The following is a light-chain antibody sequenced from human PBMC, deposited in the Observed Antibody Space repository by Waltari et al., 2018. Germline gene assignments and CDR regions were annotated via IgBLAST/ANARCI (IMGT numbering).Light chain of an antibody. CDR2: DAS. CDR3: QEHVTYWA. Sequence: DIQMTQSPSTLSASVGDRVTITCRASQSITRWLACYQPKPGKAPKLLIYDASRLESGVASRFSGSGSGTEFTLTISSLQPDDFATYYCQEHVTYWAFGQGTKVEMK. CDR1: QSITRW. V-gene: IGKV1-5*01. J-gene: IGKJ1*01.